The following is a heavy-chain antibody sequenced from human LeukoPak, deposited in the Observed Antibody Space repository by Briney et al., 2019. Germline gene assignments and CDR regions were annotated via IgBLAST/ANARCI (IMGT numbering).Heavy chain of an antibody. Sequence: SETLSLTCTVSGGSISSYYWSWIRQPPGKGLEWIGYIYYSGSTNYNPSLKSRVTISVDTSKNQFSLKLSSVTAADTAVYYCANLRIVGATTFDYWGQGTLVTVSS. CDR1: GGSISSYY. CDR3: ANLRIVGATTFDY. J-gene: IGHJ4*02. CDR2: IYYSGST. V-gene: IGHV4-59*08. D-gene: IGHD1-26*01.